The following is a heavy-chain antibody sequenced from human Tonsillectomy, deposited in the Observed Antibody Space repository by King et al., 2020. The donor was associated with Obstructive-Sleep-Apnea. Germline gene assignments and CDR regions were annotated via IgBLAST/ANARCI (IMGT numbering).Heavy chain of an antibody. CDR3: ARGGNFARGYSYDGGDY. D-gene: IGHD5-18*01. J-gene: IGHJ4*02. CDR1: GFTFYGYS. V-gene: IGHV1-2*02. Sequence: VQLVQSGAEVKKSGASVKVSCKASGFTFYGYSMYWVRQAPGQGLEWMGRINLKSGDTDSAQKFQGRVTMTRDTSVSTAYLELSRLTSDDTAVYFCARGGNFARGYSYDGGDYWGQGTLVTVSS. CDR2: INLKSGDT.